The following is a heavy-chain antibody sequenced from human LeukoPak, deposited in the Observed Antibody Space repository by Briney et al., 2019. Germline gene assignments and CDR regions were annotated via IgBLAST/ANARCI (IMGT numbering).Heavy chain of an antibody. CDR1: GFTFSSYS. V-gene: IGHV3-21*01. CDR2: ISSSSSYI. J-gene: IGHJ4*02. CDR3: ARAGRRGYSYGYGAR. D-gene: IGHD5-18*01. Sequence: GGSLRLSCAASGFTFSSYSMNWVRQAPGKGLEWVSSISSSSSYIYYADSVKGRFTTSRDNAKNTLYLQMNSLRAEDTAVYYCARAGRRGYSYGYGARWGQGTLVTVSS.